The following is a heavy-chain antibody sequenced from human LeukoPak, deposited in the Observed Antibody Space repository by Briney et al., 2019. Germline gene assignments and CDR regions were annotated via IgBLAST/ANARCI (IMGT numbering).Heavy chain of an antibody. Sequence: GGSLRLSCAASGFTVSSNYMSWVRQAPGKGLEWVSVIYSGGSTYYADSVKGRFTISRDNSKNTLYLQMDSLRAEDTAVYYCAKDSRQLAHFDYWGQGTLVTVSS. CDR1: GFTVSSNY. CDR2: IYSGGST. J-gene: IGHJ4*02. D-gene: IGHD6-13*01. V-gene: IGHV3-53*05. CDR3: AKDSRQLAHFDY.